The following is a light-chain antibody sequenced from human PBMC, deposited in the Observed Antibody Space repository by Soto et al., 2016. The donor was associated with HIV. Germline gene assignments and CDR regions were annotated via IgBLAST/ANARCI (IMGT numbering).Light chain of an antibody. CDR2: KAS. CDR3: QQYYSFPPT. J-gene: IGKJ1*01. CDR1: QSVNSW. Sequence: DIQMTQSPSTLSASVGNRVTITCRASQSVNSWLAWYQQKPGQVPKLLISKASSLGSGVPSRFSGSGSGTEFTLTISSLQPDDFATYYCQQYYSFPPTFGQGTKVEIK. V-gene: IGKV1-5*03.